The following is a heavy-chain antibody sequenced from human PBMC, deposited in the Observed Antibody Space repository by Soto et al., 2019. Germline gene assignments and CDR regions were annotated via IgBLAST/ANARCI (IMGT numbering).Heavy chain of an antibody. V-gene: IGHV3-15*01. CDR3: TTDPMGGKGYSYGYAFDI. Sequence: GGSLRLSCAASGFTFSNAWMSWVRQAPGKGLEWVGRIKSKTDGGTTDYAAPVKGRFTISRDDSKNTLYLQMNSLKTEDTAVYYGTTDPMGGKGYSYGYAFDIWGQGTMVTVSS. CDR2: IKSKTDGGTT. D-gene: IGHD5-18*01. J-gene: IGHJ3*02. CDR1: GFTFSNAW.